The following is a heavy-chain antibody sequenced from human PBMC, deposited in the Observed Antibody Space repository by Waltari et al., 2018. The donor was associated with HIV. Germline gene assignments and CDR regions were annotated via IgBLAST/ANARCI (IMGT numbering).Heavy chain of an antibody. V-gene: IGHV1-2*02. CDR3: ARDQGGIAVAGTPGDY. J-gene: IGHJ4*02. D-gene: IGHD6-19*01. CDR2: INPNSGGT. Sequence: QVQLVQSGAEVKKPGASVKVSCKASGYTFADYYMHWVRQATGQGLEWMGWINPNSGGTNYAQKFQGRVTMTRDTSISTAYMELSRLRSDDTAVYYCARDQGGIAVAGTPGDYWGQGTLVTVSS. CDR1: GYTFADYY.